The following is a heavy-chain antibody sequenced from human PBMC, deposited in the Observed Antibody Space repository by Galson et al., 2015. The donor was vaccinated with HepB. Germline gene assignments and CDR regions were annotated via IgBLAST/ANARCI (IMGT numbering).Heavy chain of an antibody. V-gene: IGHV3-30-3*01. J-gene: IGHJ4*02. CDR2: ISYDGSNK. CDR3: ARDEGGSGTH. Sequence: SLRLSCAASEFTFSSYAMHWVRQAPGKGLEWVAVISYDGSNKYYADSVKGRFTISRDNSKNTLYLQMNSLRAEDTAVYYCARDEGGSGTHWGQGTLVTVSS. CDR1: EFTFSSYA. D-gene: IGHD2-15*01.